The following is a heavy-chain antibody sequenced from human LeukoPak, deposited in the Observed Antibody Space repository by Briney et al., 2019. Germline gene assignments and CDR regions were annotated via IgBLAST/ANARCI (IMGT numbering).Heavy chain of an antibody. V-gene: IGHV1-18*01. CDR1: GYTFTSYG. J-gene: IGHJ4*02. D-gene: IGHD2-2*01. CDR2: ISGYSGNT. CDR3: ARDIATVVHQE. Sequence: VASVKVSCKASGYTFTSYGISWMRQAPGQGLEWMGWISGYSGNTNYVQKFQGRVTMATDTSTSTVYMELRSLRSDDTAVYYCARDIATVVHQEWGQGTLVTASS.